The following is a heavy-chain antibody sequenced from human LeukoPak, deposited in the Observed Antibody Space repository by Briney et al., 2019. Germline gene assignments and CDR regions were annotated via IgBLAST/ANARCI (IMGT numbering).Heavy chain of an antibody. CDR1: GGSISSGGYY. CDR3: ARDRYYDSSGRGFDY. J-gene: IGHJ4*02. Sequence: SETLSLTCTVSGGSISSGGYYWNWIRQHPGKGLEWIGYIYYSGSTYYNPSLESRVTISRDTSKNQFSLNLNSVTAADTAVYYCARDRYYDSSGRGFDYWGQGTLVTVSS. D-gene: IGHD3-22*01. CDR2: IYYSGST. V-gene: IGHV4-31*03.